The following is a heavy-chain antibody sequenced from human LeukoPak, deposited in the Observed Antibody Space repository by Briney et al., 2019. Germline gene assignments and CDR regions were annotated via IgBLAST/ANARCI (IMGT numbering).Heavy chain of an antibody. V-gene: IGHV4-4*02. CDR2: INHSGST. Sequence: SGTLSLTCAVSGGSISSSNWWSWVRQPPGKGLEWIGEINHSGSTNYNPSLKSRVTISVDTSKNQFSLKLSSVTAADTAVYYCARGYGQWWGQGTLVTVSS. CDR3: ARGYGQW. D-gene: IGHD5-18*01. CDR1: GGSISSSNW. J-gene: IGHJ4*02.